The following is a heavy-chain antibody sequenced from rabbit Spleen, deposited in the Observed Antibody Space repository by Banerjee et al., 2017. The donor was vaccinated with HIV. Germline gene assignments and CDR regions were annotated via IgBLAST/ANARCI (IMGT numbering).Heavy chain of an antibody. CDR3: ARWAVGDYNLNL. CDR1: GFSFSSNW. D-gene: IGHD2-1*01. V-gene: IGHV1S45*01. J-gene: IGHJ4*01. CDR2: IDTGISTNT. Sequence: LEESGGGLVKPGGTLTLTCTVSGFSFSSNWICWVRQAPGKGLEWIACIDTGISTNTYYANWAKGRFTISETSSTTVTLQMTSLTAADTATYFCARWAVGDYNLNLWGQGTLVTVS.